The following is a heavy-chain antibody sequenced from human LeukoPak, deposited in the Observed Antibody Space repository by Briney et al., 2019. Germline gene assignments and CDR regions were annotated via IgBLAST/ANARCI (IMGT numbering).Heavy chain of an antibody. Sequence: PGGSLRLSCAASGFTFDSYEMNWVRQAPGKGLEWVAIISYDGSNKYYADSVKGRFTISRDNSKNTLYLQMNSLKTEDTAVYYCTTDRGPGGMDVWGQGTTVTVSS. J-gene: IGHJ6*02. CDR1: GFTFDSYE. V-gene: IGHV3-30*04. CDR2: ISYDGSNK. CDR3: TTDRGPGGMDV.